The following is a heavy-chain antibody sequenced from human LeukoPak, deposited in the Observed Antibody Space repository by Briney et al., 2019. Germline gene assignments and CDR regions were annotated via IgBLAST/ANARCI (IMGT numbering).Heavy chain of an antibody. CDR2: ISSSSSYI. CDR3: ERENEGQPLVRSGSFDY. Sequence: GGSLRLSCAAPGFTFSSYNMNWVRQAPGKGLEWVSSISSSSSYIYYADSVKGRFTISRDNAKNSLYLQMNSLRAEDTAVYYCERENEGQPLVRSGSFDYWGQGTLVTVSS. V-gene: IGHV3-21*01. J-gene: IGHJ4*02. CDR1: GFTFSSYN. D-gene: IGHD6-13*01.